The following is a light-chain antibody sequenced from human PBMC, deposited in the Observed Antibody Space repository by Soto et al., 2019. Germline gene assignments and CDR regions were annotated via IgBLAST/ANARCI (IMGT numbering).Light chain of an antibody. V-gene: IGKV1-39*01. J-gene: IGKJ2*01. CDR1: QSISSY. Sequence: DIQMTQSPSSLSASVGDRVTITCRASQSISSYLHWYQQKPGKAPKLLIYAASSLQSGVPSRFSGSGSGTDFTHTISSLQPEDFATNYCQQSYSTLPYTFGQGTKLEIK. CDR3: QQSYSTLPYT. CDR2: AAS.